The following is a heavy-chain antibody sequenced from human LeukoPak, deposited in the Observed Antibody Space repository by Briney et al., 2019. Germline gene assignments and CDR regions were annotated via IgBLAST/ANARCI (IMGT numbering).Heavy chain of an antibody. V-gene: IGHV3-7*01. CDR1: GFGFSGTW. Sequence: PGGSLRLSCTTSGFGFSGTWMTWVRQAPGKGLEWVANIKQDGREKYYLDSVKGRFTISRDNAKNSLYLQMNSLRAEDTAVYYCANYLDTAMVFDYWGQGTLVTVSS. CDR3: ANYLDTAMVFDY. J-gene: IGHJ4*02. D-gene: IGHD5-18*01. CDR2: IKQDGREK.